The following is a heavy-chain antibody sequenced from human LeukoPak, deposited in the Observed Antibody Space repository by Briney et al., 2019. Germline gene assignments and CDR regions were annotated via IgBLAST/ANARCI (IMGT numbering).Heavy chain of an antibody. V-gene: IGHV3-33*06. D-gene: IGHD1-20*01. CDR3: AKDLTGTSTYYFDY. CDR1: GFTFSSYG. J-gene: IGHJ4*02. CDR2: IWYDGSNK. Sequence: GGSLRLSCAASGFTFSSYGMHWVRQAPGKGLEWVAVIWYDGSNKYYADSVKGRFTISRDSSKNTLYLQMNSLRAEDTAVYYCAKDLTGTSTYYFDYWGQGTLVTVSS.